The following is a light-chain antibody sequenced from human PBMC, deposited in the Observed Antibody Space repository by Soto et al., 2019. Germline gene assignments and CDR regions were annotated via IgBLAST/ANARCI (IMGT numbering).Light chain of an antibody. CDR2: DVS. CDR1: SSDVGGYNY. CDR3: SSYTISSTPVV. V-gene: IGLV2-14*01. Sequence: QSALTQPASVSGSPGQSITISCTGTSSDVGGYNYVSWYQQHPGKAPKLMIYDVSNRPSGVSNRFSGSKSGNTASLTISGIQAEDEADYYCSSYTISSTPVVFGGGTKVTVL. J-gene: IGLJ2*01.